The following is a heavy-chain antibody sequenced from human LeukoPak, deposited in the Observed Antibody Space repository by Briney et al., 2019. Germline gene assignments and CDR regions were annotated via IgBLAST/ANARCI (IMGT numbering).Heavy chain of an antibody. D-gene: IGHD2/OR15-2a*01. CDR3: ARVVYGPNAFDI. Sequence: GGSLRLSCTVSGFPVSINSMSWVRQAPGKGLEWVSFIYSGGNTHYSDSVKGRFTISRDNAKNSLYLQMNSLRAEDTAVYYCARVVYGPNAFDIWGQGTMVTVSS. V-gene: IGHV3-53*01. CDR2: IYSGGNT. CDR1: GFPVSINS. J-gene: IGHJ3*02.